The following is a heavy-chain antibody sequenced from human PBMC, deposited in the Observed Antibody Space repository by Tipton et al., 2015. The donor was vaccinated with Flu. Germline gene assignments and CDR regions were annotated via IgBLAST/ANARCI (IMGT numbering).Heavy chain of an antibody. J-gene: IGHJ5*02. D-gene: IGHD3-3*01. Sequence: QLVQSGAEVKKPGASVKVSCKASGYTFTSYDINWVRQATGQGLEWMGWMNPNSGNTGYAQKFQGRVTMTRNTSISTAYMELSSLRSEDTAVYYCARLGYDFWSGYSNWFEPWGQGTLVTVSS. CDR1: GYTFTSYD. V-gene: IGHV1-8*01. CDR2: MNPNSGNT. CDR3: ARLGYDFWSGYSNWFEP.